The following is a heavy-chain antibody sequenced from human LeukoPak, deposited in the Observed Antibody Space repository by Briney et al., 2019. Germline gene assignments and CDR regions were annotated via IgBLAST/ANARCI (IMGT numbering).Heavy chain of an antibody. CDR1: GYSFTSYW. CDR2: IYPGDSDT. CDR3: ARIGAVNDCYYYYGMDV. V-gene: IGHV5-51*01. D-gene: IGHD2/OR15-2a*01. Sequence: GESLKISCKGSGYSFTSYWIGWVRQMPGKGLEWMGIIYPGDSDTRYSPSFQGQVTISADKSISTAYLQWSSLKASDTAMYYCARIGAVNDCYYYYGMDVWGQGTTVTVSS. J-gene: IGHJ6*02.